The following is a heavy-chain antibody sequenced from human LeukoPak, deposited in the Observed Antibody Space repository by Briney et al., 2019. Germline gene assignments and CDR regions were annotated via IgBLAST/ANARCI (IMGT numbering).Heavy chain of an antibody. J-gene: IGHJ4*02. CDR1: GFTFSSYS. D-gene: IGHD5-24*01. Sequence: EPGGSLRLSCAASGFTFSSYSMNWVRQAPGKGLEWVSYISSSSTIYYADSVKGRFTISRDNSKNTLYLQMNSLRAEDTTVYYCAKDMANFDYWGQGTLVTVSS. CDR3: AKDMANFDY. CDR2: ISSSSTI. V-gene: IGHV3-48*01.